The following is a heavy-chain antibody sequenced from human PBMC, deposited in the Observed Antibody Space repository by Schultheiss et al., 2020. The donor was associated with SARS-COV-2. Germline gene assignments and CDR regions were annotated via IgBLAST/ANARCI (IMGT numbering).Heavy chain of an antibody. J-gene: IGHJ3*02. CDR2: INHSGST. D-gene: IGHD4-17*01. CDR3: ARAYGDYTWRHAFDI. CDR1: GGSISSSSYY. V-gene: IGHV4-39*07. Sequence: GSLRLSCTVSGGSISSSSYYWGWIRQPPGKGLEWIGEINHSGSTNYNPSLKSRVTISVDTSKNQFSLKLSSVTAADTAVYYCARAYGDYTWRHAFDIWGQGTMVTVSS.